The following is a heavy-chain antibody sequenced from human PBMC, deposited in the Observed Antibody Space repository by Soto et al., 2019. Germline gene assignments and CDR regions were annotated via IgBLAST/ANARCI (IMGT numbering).Heavy chain of an antibody. CDR1: GYSFTNND. D-gene: IGHD3-16*01. Sequence: ASVKVSCKXSGYSFTNNDVTWVRQATGQGLEWMGWMNPGSGDTGYAQKFQGRVTMTRDISIATAYMELSSLRSDDTAIYYCARMATFGSLNWFDPWGQGTLVTVSS. J-gene: IGHJ5*02. CDR2: MNPGSGDT. CDR3: ARMATFGSLNWFDP. V-gene: IGHV1-8*01.